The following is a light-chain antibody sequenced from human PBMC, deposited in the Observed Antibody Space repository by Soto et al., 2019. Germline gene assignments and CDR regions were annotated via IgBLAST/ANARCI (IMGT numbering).Light chain of an antibody. CDR2: DVS. J-gene: IGLJ6*01. V-gene: IGLV2-14*01. Sequence: QSALTQPASVSGSPGQSITISCTGASSDVGGNNYVSWYQQYPGKAPKLMVFDVSNRPSGAYNRSSGSKSGNTASLTIAGLQAEDAADYYCSSFTGTSYVFGTVTQLTVL. CDR1: SSDVGGNNY. CDR3: SSFTGTSYV.